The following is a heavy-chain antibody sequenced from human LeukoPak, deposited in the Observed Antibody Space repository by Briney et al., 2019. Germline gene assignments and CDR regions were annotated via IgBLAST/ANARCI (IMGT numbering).Heavy chain of an antibody. CDR3: ARRDLNMHAFGI. V-gene: IGHV4-39*01. CDR1: GGSISSGAYQ. D-gene: IGHD2-2*01. J-gene: IGHJ3*02. CDR2: LSYGGST. Sequence: SETLSLTCTVSGGSISSGAYQWGWIRQPPGKGLEWIATLSYGGSTYYSPSLKSRVTVSVDTSKNQFSLKLSFVTAADTAVYSCARRDLNMHAFGIWGQGTMVTVSS.